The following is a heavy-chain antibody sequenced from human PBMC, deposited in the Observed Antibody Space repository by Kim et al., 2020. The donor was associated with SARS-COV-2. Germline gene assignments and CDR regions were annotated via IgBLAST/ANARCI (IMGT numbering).Heavy chain of an antibody. J-gene: IGHJ6*02. Sequence: PALKRLVTITIDTSKNQFSLKLSSVTAAATAVYYCAGCNVVGYYGMDVWGQGTTVTVSS. CDR3: AGCNVVGYYGMDV. V-gene: IGHV4-31*01. D-gene: IGHD2-15*01.